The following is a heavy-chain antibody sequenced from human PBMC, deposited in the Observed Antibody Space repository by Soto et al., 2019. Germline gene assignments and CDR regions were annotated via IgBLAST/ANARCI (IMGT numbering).Heavy chain of an antibody. Sequence: SETLSLTCAVYGGSFSGYYWSWIRQPPGKGLEWIGEINHSGSTNYNPSLKSRVTISVDTSKNQFSLKLSSVTAADTAVYYCASATVTPSPYYYMDVWGKGTTVTVSS. J-gene: IGHJ6*03. CDR2: INHSGST. CDR3: ASATVTPSPYYYMDV. D-gene: IGHD4-17*01. CDR1: GGSFSGYY. V-gene: IGHV4-34*01.